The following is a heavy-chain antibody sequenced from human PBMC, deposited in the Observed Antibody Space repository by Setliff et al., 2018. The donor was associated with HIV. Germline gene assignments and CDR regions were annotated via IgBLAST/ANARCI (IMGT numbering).Heavy chain of an antibody. CDR2: IFSSGRS. J-gene: IGHJ3*01. D-gene: IGHD1-1*01. Sequence: SETLSLTCTVAGGSLSGHSWCWIRQPPGKGLEWIGYIFSSGRSNYNPSLRSRVTLSVDTSKNQFSLQLNSVTPEDTGLYYCVRENDLLDGFDFWGQGTMVTVSS. V-gene: IGHV4-59*11. CDR3: VRENDLLDGFDF. CDR1: GGSLSGHS.